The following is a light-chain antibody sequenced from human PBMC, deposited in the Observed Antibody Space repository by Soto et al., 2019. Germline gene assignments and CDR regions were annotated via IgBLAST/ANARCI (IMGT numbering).Light chain of an antibody. J-gene: IGKJ1*01. CDR3: QNYGSAPWT. Sequence: DIQMTQSPSSLSASVVDRVTITCRASQDINNYLAWFQQKPGKVPKLLIYATFTLQSGVPSRFSGSGSGTDFTLTISSLQPEDFATYYCQNYGSAPWTFGQGTRVEVK. CDR1: QDINNY. CDR2: ATF. V-gene: IGKV1-27*01.